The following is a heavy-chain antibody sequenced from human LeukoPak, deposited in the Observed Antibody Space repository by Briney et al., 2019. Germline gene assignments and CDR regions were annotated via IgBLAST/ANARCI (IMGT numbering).Heavy chain of an antibody. CDR2: FDPEDGET. Sequence: GASVKVSCKVSGYTLTELSMHWVRQAPGKGLEWTGGFDPEDGETIYAQKFQGRVTMTEDTSTDTAYMELSSLRSEDTAVYYCALRGCSSTSCYHFDYWGQGTLVTVSS. CDR3: ALRGCSSTSCYHFDY. J-gene: IGHJ4*02. D-gene: IGHD2-2*01. V-gene: IGHV1-24*01. CDR1: GYTLTELS.